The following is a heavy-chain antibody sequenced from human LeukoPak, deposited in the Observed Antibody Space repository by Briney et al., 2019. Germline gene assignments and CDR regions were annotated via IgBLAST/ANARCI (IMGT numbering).Heavy chain of an antibody. Sequence: GGSLRFSCEASGFTFSDYALHWVRQAPSKGLECMSVISYDGSNKYYADSVKGRFTISRDNSKNTLYLQMKSLRPEDTAVYYCARMEGSLGYFDLWGRGTLVTVSS. D-gene: IGHD2-15*01. V-gene: IGHV3-30*04. J-gene: IGHJ2*01. CDR3: ARMEGSLGYFDL. CDR2: ISYDGSNK. CDR1: GFTFSDYA.